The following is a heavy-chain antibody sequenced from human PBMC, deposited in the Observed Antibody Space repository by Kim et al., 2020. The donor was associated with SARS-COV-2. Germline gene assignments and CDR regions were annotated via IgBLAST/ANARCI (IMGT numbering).Heavy chain of an antibody. CDR3: ASLPRKWEPNGMDV. J-gene: IGHJ6*02. CDR1: GGSISSSSYY. CDR2: IYYSGST. V-gene: IGHV4-39*01. Sequence: SETLSLTCTVSGGSISSSSYYWGWIRQPPGKGLEWIGSIYYSGSTYYNPSLKSRVTISVDTSKNQFSLKLSSVTAADTAVYYCASLPRKWEPNGMDVWGQGTTVTVSS. D-gene: IGHD1-26*01.